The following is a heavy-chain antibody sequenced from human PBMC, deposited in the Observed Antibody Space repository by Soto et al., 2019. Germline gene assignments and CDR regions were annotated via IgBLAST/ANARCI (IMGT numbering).Heavy chain of an antibody. CDR2: INHSGST. CDR3: ARDKITGLFDY. J-gene: IGHJ4*02. V-gene: IGHV4-39*07. Sequence: ASETLSLTCTVSGGSISSSGYYWTWIRQPPGTGLEWIGEINHSGSTNYNPSLKSRVTISVDTSKNQFSLKLTSVTAADTAVYYCARDKITGLFDYWGQGTLVTVSS. D-gene: IGHD2-8*02. CDR1: GGSISSSGYY.